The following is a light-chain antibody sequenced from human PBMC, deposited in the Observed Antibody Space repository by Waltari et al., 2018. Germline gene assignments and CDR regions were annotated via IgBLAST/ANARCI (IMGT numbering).Light chain of an antibody. CDR3: HSYVDTYHV. V-gene: IGLV6-57*02. CDR2: EDG. J-gene: IGLJ3*02. Sequence: NFVLTQPLSVSESPGKTVTISCTGSSGSIATNYVQGYRQRPGSAPTTVIYEDGRRPSGVPDRFSGSIDRSSNSASLTISGLKTEDEGDYYCHSYVDTYHVFGGGTKLTVL. CDR1: SGSIATNY.